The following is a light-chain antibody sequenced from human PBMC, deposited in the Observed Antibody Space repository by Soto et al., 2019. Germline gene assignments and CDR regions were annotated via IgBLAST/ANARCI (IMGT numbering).Light chain of an antibody. J-gene: IGLJ3*02. V-gene: IGLV2-23*03. CDR1: SSDIGSYNL. CDR3: CSYAGSYTFVV. Sequence: SALTQPASVSGSPGQSITISCTGTSSDIGSYNLVSWYQQHPGKAPKVMIYEGTKRPSGVSSRFSGSKSGNTASLTISGLQAEDEADYYCCSYAGSYTFVVFGGGTKLTVL. CDR2: EGT.